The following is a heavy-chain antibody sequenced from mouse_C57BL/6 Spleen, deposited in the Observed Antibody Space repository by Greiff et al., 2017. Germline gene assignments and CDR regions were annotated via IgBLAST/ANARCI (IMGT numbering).Heavy chain of an antibody. J-gene: IGHJ3*01. V-gene: IGHV1-26*01. Sequence: VQLKQSGPELVKPGASVKISCKASGYTFTDYYMNWVKQSHGKSLEWIGDINPNNGGTSYNQKFKGKATLTVDKSSSTAYMELRSLTSEDSAVYYCASYDYAAWFAYWGQGTLVTVSA. CDR1: GYTFTDYY. D-gene: IGHD2-4*01. CDR3: ASYDYAAWFAY. CDR2: INPNNGGT.